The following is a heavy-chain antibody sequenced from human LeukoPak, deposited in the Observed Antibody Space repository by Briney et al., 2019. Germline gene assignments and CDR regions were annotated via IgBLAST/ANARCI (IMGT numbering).Heavy chain of an antibody. Sequence: RXAPGXXLXXXGRIIPILGIANYAQKFQGRVTITADKSTSTAYMELSSLRSEDTAVYYCAREDYPSGPGFDYWGQGTLVTVSS. CDR2: IIPILGIA. CDR3: AREDYPSGPGFDY. V-gene: IGHV1-69*04. D-gene: IGHD3-10*01. J-gene: IGHJ4*02.